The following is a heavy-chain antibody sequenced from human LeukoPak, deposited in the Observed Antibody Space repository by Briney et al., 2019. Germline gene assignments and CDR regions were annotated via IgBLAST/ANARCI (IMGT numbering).Heavy chain of an antibody. V-gene: IGHV3-23*01. D-gene: IGHD1-26*01. CDR2: IPVSGDST. CDR3: AKRSGVSYGYFDY. CDR1: GFTFSSYA. Sequence: PGGSLRLSCAASGFTFSSYAMSWVRQAPGKGLELVSAIPVSGDSTNYADSVKGRFTISRDNSKNTLYLQMNSLRAEDTAVYYCAKRSGVSYGYFDYWGQGTLVTVSS. J-gene: IGHJ4*02.